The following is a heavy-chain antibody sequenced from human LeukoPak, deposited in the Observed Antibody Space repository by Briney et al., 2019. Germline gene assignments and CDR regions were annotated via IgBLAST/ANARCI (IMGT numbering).Heavy chain of an antibody. D-gene: IGHD3-22*01. CDR1: GFTFSSYG. Sequence: PGRSLRLSCAASGFTFSSYGMDWVRQAPGKGLEWVAVICYDGSNKYYADSVKGRFTISRDNSKNTVYLQMNSLRAEDTAVYYCARGSIYYDSSGYYSFDAFDIWGQGTMVTVSS. CDR2: ICYDGSNK. J-gene: IGHJ3*02. V-gene: IGHV3-33*01. CDR3: ARGSIYYDSSGYYSFDAFDI.